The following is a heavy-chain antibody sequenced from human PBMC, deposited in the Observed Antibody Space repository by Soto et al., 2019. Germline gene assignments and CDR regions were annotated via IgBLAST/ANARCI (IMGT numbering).Heavy chain of an antibody. CDR2: IWYDGSNK. V-gene: IGHV3-33*08. J-gene: IGHJ4*02. CDR1: GFTFSRCA. D-gene: IGHD3-22*01. CDR3: ARAKYYYDSSGYYYDY. Sequence: GGSLRLSCAASGFTFSRCAMNWVRQAPGKGLEWVAVIWYDGSNKYYADSVKGRFTISRDNSKNTLYLQMNSLRAEDTAVYYCARAKYYYDSSGYYYDYWGQGTLVTVSS.